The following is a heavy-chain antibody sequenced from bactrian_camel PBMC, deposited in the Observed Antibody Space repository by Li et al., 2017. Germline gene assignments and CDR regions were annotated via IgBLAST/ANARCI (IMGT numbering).Heavy chain of an antibody. Sequence: QVQLVESGGGSVQAGGSLKLSCAVDGSSGYILRRCKMGWFRRAPAREREAVAGIDYFGSTLYALSVKDRSLISQDKAKNTMYLRMDSLTPDDTAMYYC. CDR2: IDYFGST. CDR1: GSSGYILRRCK. V-gene: IGHV3S53*01.